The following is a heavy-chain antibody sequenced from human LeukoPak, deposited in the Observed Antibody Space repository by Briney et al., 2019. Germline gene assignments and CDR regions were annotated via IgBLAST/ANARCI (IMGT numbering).Heavy chain of an antibody. CDR3: ATVLYYYDSSGYFPY. Sequence: ASVKVSCKASGCTFSSYAIRWVRQAPGQGLEWMGRIIPILGIANYAQKFQGRVTITADKSTSTAYMELSSLRSEDTAEYYCATVLYYYDSSGYFPYWGQGTLVTVSS. V-gene: IGHV1-69*04. J-gene: IGHJ4*02. D-gene: IGHD3-22*01. CDR1: GCTFSSYA. CDR2: IIPILGIA.